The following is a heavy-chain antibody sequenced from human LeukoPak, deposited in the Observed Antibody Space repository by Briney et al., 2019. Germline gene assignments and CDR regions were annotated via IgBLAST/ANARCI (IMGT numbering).Heavy chain of an antibody. J-gene: IGHJ4*02. Sequence: QPRGSLRLSCAASGFTFSSYEMNWVRQAPGKGLEWVSCISSSGTTIYYADSVKGRFTISRDNAKNSLYLQMNSLRAEDTAVYYCARDQGGIQLWFRYWGQGTLVTVSS. CDR1: GFTFSSYE. CDR3: ARDQGGIQLWFRY. V-gene: IGHV3-48*03. CDR2: ISSSGTTI. D-gene: IGHD5-18*01.